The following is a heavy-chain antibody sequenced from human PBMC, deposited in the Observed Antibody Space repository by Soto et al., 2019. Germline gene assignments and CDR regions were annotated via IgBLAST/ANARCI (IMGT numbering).Heavy chain of an antibody. CDR2: IYSGGST. Sequence: EVQLVESGGGLVQPGGSLRLSCAASGFTVSSNYMSWVRQAPGKGLAWVSVIYSGGSTYYADSVKGRFTISRDNSKNTLYLQMNSLRAEDTAVYYCAAPTPAGDYPEAKPFDYWGQGTLVTVSS. D-gene: IGHD4-17*01. J-gene: IGHJ4*02. CDR1: GFTVSSNY. V-gene: IGHV3-66*01. CDR3: AAPTPAGDYPEAKPFDY.